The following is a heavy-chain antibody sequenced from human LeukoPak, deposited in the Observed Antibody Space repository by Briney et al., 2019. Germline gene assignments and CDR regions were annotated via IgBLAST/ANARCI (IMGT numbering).Heavy chain of an antibody. CDR1: GGSFSGYY. CDR2: INHSGST. Sequence: SETLSLTCAVYGGSFSGYYWSWIRQPPGKGLEWIGEINHSGSTNYNPSLKSRVTISVDTSKNQFSLKLSSVTAADTAVYYCARGRGVVAPYGMDVWGQGTAVTVSS. CDR3: ARGRGVVAPYGMDV. D-gene: IGHD2-2*01. J-gene: IGHJ6*02. V-gene: IGHV4-34*01.